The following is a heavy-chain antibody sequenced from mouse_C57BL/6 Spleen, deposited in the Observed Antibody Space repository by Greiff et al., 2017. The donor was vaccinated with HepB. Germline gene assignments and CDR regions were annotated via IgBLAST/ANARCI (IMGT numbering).Heavy chain of an antibody. V-gene: IGHV1-59*01. Sequence: VQLQQPGAELVRPGTSVKLSCKASGYTFTSYWMHWVKQRPGQGLEWIGVIDPSDSYTNYNQKFKGKATLTVDTSSSTAYMQLSSLTSEDSAVYYCARKHYSNYEGAMDYWGQGTSVTVSS. J-gene: IGHJ4*01. CDR3: ARKHYSNYEGAMDY. D-gene: IGHD2-5*01. CDR1: GYTFTSYW. CDR2: IDPSDSYT.